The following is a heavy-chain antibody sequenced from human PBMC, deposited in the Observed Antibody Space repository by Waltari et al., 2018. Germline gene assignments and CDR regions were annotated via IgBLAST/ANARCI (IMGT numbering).Heavy chain of an antibody. Sequence: QVQLQESAPGLVKPSETLSLTCIVSGGSISGFYWSWLRQPPGKGLEWVGYIFYSGTTNYNPSLKSRVTISIDTSNNQFSLNLRSVTAADTAVYYCARGHSTRWYLDSWGQGTLVSVSS. CDR2: IFYSGTT. J-gene: IGHJ4*02. V-gene: IGHV4-59*01. CDR3: ARGHSTRWYLDS. D-gene: IGHD6-13*01. CDR1: GGSISGFY.